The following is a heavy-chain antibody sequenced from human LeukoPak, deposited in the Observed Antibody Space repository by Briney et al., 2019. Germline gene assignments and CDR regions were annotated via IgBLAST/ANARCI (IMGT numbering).Heavy chain of an antibody. Sequence: SETLSLTCAVYGGSFSGYYWSWIRQPPGKGLEWIGEINHSGSTNYNPSLKSRVTISVDTSKNQFSLKLSSVTAADTGIYYCVRDSSATLAFDIWGQGTMVTVSS. D-gene: IGHD6-25*01. CDR1: GGSFSGYY. J-gene: IGHJ3*02. V-gene: IGHV4-34*01. CDR2: INHSGST. CDR3: VRDSSATLAFDI.